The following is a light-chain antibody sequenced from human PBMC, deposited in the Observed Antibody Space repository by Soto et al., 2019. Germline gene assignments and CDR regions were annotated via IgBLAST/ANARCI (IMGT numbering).Light chain of an antibody. J-gene: IGKJ5*01. V-gene: IGKV2-30*01. CDR1: RSLVYSDGNTY. CDR2: KVS. CDR3: MQGTHWPPIT. Sequence: DEVMTQSPLSLPVTLGQPASISCRSSRSLVYSDGNTYLNWFQQRPGRSPRRLIYKVSNRDSGVPDRFSGSGSGTDFTLKISRVEAEDVGVYYCMQGTHWPPITFGQGTRLEIK.